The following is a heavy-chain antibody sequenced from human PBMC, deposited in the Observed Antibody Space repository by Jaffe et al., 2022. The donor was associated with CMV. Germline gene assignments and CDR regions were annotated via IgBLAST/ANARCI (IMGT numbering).Heavy chain of an antibody. Sequence: QVQLVQSGAEVKKPGASVKVSCKASGYTFTSYGISWVRQAPGQGLEWMGWISAYNGNTNYAQKLQGRVTMTTDTSTSTAYMELRSLRSDDTAVYYCARDRPYDFWSGYYTTYYYGMDVWGQGTTVTVSS. CDR3: ARDRPYDFWSGYYTTYYYGMDV. V-gene: IGHV1-18*01. D-gene: IGHD3-3*01. CDR1: GYTFTSYG. CDR2: ISAYNGNT. J-gene: IGHJ6*02.